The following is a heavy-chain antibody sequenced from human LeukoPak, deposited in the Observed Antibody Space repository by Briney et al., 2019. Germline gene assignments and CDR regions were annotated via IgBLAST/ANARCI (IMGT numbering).Heavy chain of an antibody. CDR2: ISGSGGST. D-gene: IGHD2-2*01. V-gene: IGHV3-23*01. CDR1: GFTFSSYA. Sequence: GGSLRLSCAASGFTFSSYAMSWVRQAPGKGLEWVSAISGSGGSTYYADSVKGRFTISRDNSKNTLYLQMNSLRAEDTAVYYCAKDRPVVPAATDAFDIWGQGTMVTDSS. CDR3: AKDRPVVPAATDAFDI. J-gene: IGHJ3*02.